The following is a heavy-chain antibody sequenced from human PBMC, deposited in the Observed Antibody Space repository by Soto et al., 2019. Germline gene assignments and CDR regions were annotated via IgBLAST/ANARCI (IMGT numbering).Heavy chain of an antibody. D-gene: IGHD5-18*01. CDR3: ARCSGLRGYSYGQLDY. J-gene: IGHJ4*02. Sequence: PGGSLRLSCAASGFTFSSYGMHWVRQAPGKGLEWVAVIWYDGSNKYYADSVKSRFTISRDNSKNTLYLQMNSLRAEDTAVYYCARCSGLRGYSYGQLDYWGQGTLVTVSS. CDR1: GFTFSSYG. V-gene: IGHV3-33*01. CDR2: IWYDGSNK.